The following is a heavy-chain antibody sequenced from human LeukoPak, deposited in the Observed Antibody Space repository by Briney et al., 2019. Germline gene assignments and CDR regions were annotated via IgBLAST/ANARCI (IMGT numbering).Heavy chain of an antibody. Sequence: GGSLRLTCAASGLTVSSNYMSWVRQAPGKGLEWVSVIYSGGSTYYADSVKGRFTISRHNSKNTLYLQMNSLRAEDTAVYYCARDQGRRYGFHYWGQGTLVTVSS. CDR2: IYSGGST. J-gene: IGHJ4*02. CDR3: ARDQGRRYGFHY. CDR1: GLTVSSNY. D-gene: IGHD1-1*01. V-gene: IGHV3-53*04.